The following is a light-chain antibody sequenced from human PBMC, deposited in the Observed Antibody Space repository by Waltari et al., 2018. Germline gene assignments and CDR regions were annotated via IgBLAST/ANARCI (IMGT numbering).Light chain of an antibody. CDR3: CSYAGRNIWV. CDR2: EVI. Sequence: QSALTQPASVSGSPGQSITISCTGTSSDVGFYNLVSWYQQHPDKAPKLMVYEVIERPAGVSTRVSGSKSGNTASLTIAGLQAEGEADYYCCSYAGRNIWVFGGGTKVTVL. CDR1: SSDVGFYNL. J-gene: IGLJ3*02. V-gene: IGLV2-23*02.